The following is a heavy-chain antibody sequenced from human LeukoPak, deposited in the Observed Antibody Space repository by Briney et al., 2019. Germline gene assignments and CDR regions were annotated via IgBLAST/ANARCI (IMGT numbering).Heavy chain of an antibody. CDR1: GFTFSDYY. CDR3: ARSPYDSAFR. CDR2: IYSGGST. V-gene: IGHV3-53*01. J-gene: IGHJ4*02. D-gene: IGHD3-22*01. Sequence: GGSLRLSCAASGFTFSDYYMSWARQAAGKGLEWVSVIYSGGSTDYADSVKGRFTISRDNSKNTVYLQMNSLRAEDTAVYYCARSPYDSAFRWGQGTLVTVSS.